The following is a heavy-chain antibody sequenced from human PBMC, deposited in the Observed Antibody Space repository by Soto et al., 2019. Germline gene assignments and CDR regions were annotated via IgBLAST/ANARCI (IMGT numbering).Heavy chain of an antibody. CDR2: IYYSGST. D-gene: IGHD3-3*01. Sequence: QVQLQEPGPGLVKPSQTLSLTCTVSGGSISSGCYYWSWIRQHPGKGLEWIGYIYYSGSTYYNPSLKSRVTISVDTSKNHFSLTLGSVTGADAAVYYCATGHVLRFLEWLSAQGGWFAPWGQGTLVTVSS. V-gene: IGHV4-31*03. CDR1: GGSISSGCYY. CDR3: ATGHVLRFLEWLSAQGGWFAP. J-gene: IGHJ5*02.